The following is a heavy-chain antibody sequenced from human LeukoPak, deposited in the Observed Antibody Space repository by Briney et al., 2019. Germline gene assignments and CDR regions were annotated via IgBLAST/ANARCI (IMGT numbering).Heavy chain of an antibody. J-gene: IGHJ3*02. V-gene: IGHV3-23*01. CDR2: ISGSGGST. CDR3: AKDRDDYVWGSYLGAFDI. CDR1: VFTVSSNS. D-gene: IGHD3-16*01. Sequence: GGSLRLSCTVSVFTVSSNSMSWVRQAPGKGLERVSLISGSGGSTYYSDSVKGRFTISRDNSKNTLYLQMNSVRAEDTDVFYCAKDRDDYVWGSYLGAFDIWGQGTMVTVSS.